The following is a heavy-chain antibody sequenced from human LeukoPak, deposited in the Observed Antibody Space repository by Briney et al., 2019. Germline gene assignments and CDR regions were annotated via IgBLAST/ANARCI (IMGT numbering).Heavy chain of an antibody. CDR1: GGSISTSNYY. CDR2: IFYSGST. J-gene: IGHJ4*02. V-gene: IGHV4-39*07. CDR3: ARDQYYYDSRGYLTFDY. Sequence: SETLSLTCTVSGGSISTSNYYWGWIRQPPGKGLEWIGNIFYSGSTYYNPSLKSRVTMSVDTSKNQFSLKLSVTAADTAVYHCARDQYYYDSRGYLTFDYWGQGTLVTVSS. D-gene: IGHD3-22*01.